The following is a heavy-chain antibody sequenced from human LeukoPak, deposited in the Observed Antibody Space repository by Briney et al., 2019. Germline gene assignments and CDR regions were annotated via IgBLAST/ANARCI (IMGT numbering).Heavy chain of an antibody. CDR2: MYHNRGT. Sequence: SETLSLTCAVSGYSISSVYYWGWIRQPPGKGLEWIGSMYHNRGTYYKPSLKSRVTISMDTSKNQFSLRLSSVTAADTAVYYCASYYGSGVSAYDYFGMDVWGKGTTVTVS. V-gene: IGHV4-38-2*01. CDR3: ASYYGSGVSAYDYFGMDV. CDR1: GYSISSVYY. J-gene: IGHJ6*04. D-gene: IGHD3-10*01.